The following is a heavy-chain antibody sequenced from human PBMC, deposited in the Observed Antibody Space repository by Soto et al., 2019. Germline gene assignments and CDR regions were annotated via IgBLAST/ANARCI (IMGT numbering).Heavy chain of an antibody. CDR3: TRDGYYSNYDPYYSSSSYMDV. CDR1: GFTFGDYA. Sequence: EVQLVESGGGLVQPGRSLRLSCTASGFTFGDYAMSWFRQAPGKGLEWVGFIRSKAYGGTIEYAASVKGRFTISRDDSKNIAYRQINSLKTEDTSLYYCTRDGYYSNYDPYYSSSSYMDVWGKGTTVTVPS. V-gene: IGHV3-49*03. J-gene: IGHJ6*03. D-gene: IGHD4-4*01. CDR2: IRSKAYGGTI.